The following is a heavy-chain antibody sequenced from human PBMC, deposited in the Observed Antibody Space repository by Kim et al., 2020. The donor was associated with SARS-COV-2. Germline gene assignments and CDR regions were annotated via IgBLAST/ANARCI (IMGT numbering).Heavy chain of an antibody. J-gene: IGHJ6*02. CDR1: GFTFSSYG. Sequence: GGSLRLSCAASGFTFSSYGMHWVRQAPGKGLEWVAVIWYDGSNKYYADSVKGRFTISRDNSKNTLYLQMNSLRAEDTAVYYCARDLGGIAATYDMDVWCQGTTVSVSS. D-gene: IGHD6-25*01. CDR3: ARDLGGIAATYDMDV. V-gene: IGHV3-33*01. CDR2: IWYDGSNK.